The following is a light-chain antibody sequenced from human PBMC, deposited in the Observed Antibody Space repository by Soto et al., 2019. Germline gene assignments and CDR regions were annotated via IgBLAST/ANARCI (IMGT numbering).Light chain of an antibody. Sequence: QSVLTQPASVSGSPGPSITISCTGTSSDVGGYNYVSWYQQHPGKAPKLMIYDVSNRPSGVSNRFSGSKSGNTASLTISGLQAEDEADYYCSSYTSSSFLVFGGGTKLTVL. J-gene: IGLJ2*01. CDR1: SSDVGGYNY. V-gene: IGLV2-14*01. CDR2: DVS. CDR3: SSYTSSSFLV.